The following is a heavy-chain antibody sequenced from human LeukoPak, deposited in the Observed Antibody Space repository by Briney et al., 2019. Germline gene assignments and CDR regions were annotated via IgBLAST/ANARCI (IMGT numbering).Heavy chain of an antibody. Sequence: SETLSLTCAVYGGSFSGYYWSWIRQPPGKGPEWIGEINHSGSTNYNPSLKSRVTISVDTSKNQFSLKLSSVTAADTAVYYCARGARGYSYGYKRPWFDPWGQGTLVTVSP. D-gene: IGHD5-18*01. J-gene: IGHJ5*02. CDR1: GGSFSGYY. CDR3: ARGARGYSYGYKRPWFDP. CDR2: INHSGST. V-gene: IGHV4-34*01.